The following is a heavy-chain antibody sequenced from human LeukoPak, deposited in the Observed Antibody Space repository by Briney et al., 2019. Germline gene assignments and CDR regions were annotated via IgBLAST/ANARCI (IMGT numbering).Heavy chain of an antibody. D-gene: IGHD3-3*02. J-gene: IGHJ5*02. V-gene: IGHV3-30-3*01. Sequence: PGRSLRLSCAASGFTFSSYAMHWVRQAPGKGLEWVAVISYDGSNKYYADSVKGRFTISRDNSKNTLYLQMNSLRAEDTAVYYCARLDGLHLAHRWGQGTLVTVSS. CDR3: ARLDGLHLAHR. CDR1: GFTFSSYA. CDR2: ISYDGSNK.